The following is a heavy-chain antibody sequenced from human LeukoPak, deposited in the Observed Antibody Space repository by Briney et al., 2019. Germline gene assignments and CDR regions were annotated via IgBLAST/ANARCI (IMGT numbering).Heavy chain of an antibody. D-gene: IGHD3-3*01. Sequence: GGSLRLSCAASGFTFSSYAMSWVRHAPGKGLEWVSAISGSGGSTYYADSVKGRFTISRDNPKNTLYLQMNSLRAEDTAVYYCAKGDYDFCSGADYWGQGTLVTVSS. CDR1: GFTFSSYA. CDR2: ISGSGGST. CDR3: AKGDYDFCSGADY. J-gene: IGHJ4*02. V-gene: IGHV3-23*01.